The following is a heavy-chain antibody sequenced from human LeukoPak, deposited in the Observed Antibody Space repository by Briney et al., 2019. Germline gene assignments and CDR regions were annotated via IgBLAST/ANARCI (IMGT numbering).Heavy chain of an antibody. CDR3: ARDLWAAGPTPTHGETGSLYGFDP. CDR1: GASISSSGYY. J-gene: IGHJ5*02. CDR2: IYYSGTT. Sequence: KPSETLSLTCTVTGASISSSGYYWSWIRQHPGKGLEWIGYIYYSGTTYYNPSLRSRVTISVDMSNNQLSLKLSSVTAADTAVYYCARDLWAAGPTPTHGETGSLYGFDPWGQGTLVTVSS. V-gene: IGHV4-31*03. D-gene: IGHD4-17*01.